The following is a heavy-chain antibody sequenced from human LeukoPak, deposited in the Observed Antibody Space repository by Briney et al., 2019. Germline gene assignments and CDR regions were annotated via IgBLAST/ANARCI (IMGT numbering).Heavy chain of an antibody. Sequence: PGGSLSLSCAASGFPFSGSAMHWARPASGEGLEWGGRIRSKANSYPTAYAASVKGRFTISRDDSKNTAYLQMNSLKTEDTAVYYCTTNYDYVWGSYRYALASFAWGQGTLVTVSS. V-gene: IGHV3-73*01. CDR1: GFPFSGSA. CDR3: TTNYDYVWGSYRYALASFA. CDR2: IRSKANSYPT. D-gene: IGHD3-16*02. J-gene: IGHJ4*02.